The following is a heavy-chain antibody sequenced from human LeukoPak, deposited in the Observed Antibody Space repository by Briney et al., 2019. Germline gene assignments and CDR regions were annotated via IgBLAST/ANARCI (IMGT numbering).Heavy chain of an antibody. D-gene: IGHD5-12*01. J-gene: IGHJ4*02. Sequence: GGSLRLSCAASGFTVSSYSMNWVRQAPGKGLEWVSSISSSSSYIYYADSVKGRFTISRDNAKNSLYLQMNSLRAEDTAVYYCARSGGYDARVDYWGQGTLVTVSS. CDR3: ARSGGYDARVDY. CDR1: GFTVSSYS. CDR2: ISSSSSYI. V-gene: IGHV3-21*01.